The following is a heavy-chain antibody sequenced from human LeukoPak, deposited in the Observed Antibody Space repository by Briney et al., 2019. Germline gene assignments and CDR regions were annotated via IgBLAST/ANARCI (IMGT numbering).Heavy chain of an antibody. V-gene: IGHV3-21*01. CDR3: AELGITMIGGV. CDR2: ISSSSSYI. J-gene: IGHJ6*04. D-gene: IGHD3-10*02. CDR1: GFTFSSYE. Sequence: PGGSLRLSCAASGFTFSSYEVNWVRQAPGKGLEWVSSISSSSSYIYYADSVKGRFIISRDNAKKSLYLQMNSLRAEDTAVYYCAELGITMIGGVWGKGTTVTISS.